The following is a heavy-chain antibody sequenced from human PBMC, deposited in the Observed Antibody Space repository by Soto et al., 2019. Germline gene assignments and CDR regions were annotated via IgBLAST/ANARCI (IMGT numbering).Heavy chain of an antibody. CDR2: IFHDGTA. CDR3: ARLVYDTRLNYMYFDF. Sequence: SETLSLTCAVSGVSISSVNWWTCVRQTPQRGLGDIGEIFHDGTANYYPSFERRVASSVDTSKNQFSLKLTSVTAADTAIYFCARLVYDTRLNYMYFDFWGQGALVTVSS. V-gene: IGHV4-4*02. D-gene: IGHD2-8*01. J-gene: IGHJ4*02. CDR1: GVSISSVNW.